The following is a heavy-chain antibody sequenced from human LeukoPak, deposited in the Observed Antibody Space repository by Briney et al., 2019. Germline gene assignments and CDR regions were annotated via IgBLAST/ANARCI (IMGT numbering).Heavy chain of an antibody. V-gene: IGHV4-30-4*08. Sequence: SETLSLTCTVPGGSISSGDYYWSWIRQPPGKGLEWIGYIYYSGSTYYNPSLKSRVTISVDTSKNQFSLKLSSVTAADTAVYYCARDIHNTSPYYYYYYMDVWGKGTTVTVSS. CDR3: ARDIHNTSPYYYYYYMDV. J-gene: IGHJ6*03. CDR1: GGSISSGDYY. D-gene: IGHD2-2*01. CDR2: IYYSGST.